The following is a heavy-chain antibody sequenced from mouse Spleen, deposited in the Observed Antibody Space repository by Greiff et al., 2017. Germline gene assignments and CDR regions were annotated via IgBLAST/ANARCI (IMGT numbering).Heavy chain of an antibody. Sequence: DVMLVESGGGLVKPGGSLKLSCAASGFTFSSYAMSWVRQTPEKRLEWVATISSGGSYTYYPDSVKGRFTISRDNAKNTLYLQMSSLRSEDTAMYYCARHGLITTGPRDYWGQGTSVTVSS. V-gene: IGHV5-9-1*01. CDR2: ISSGGSYT. CDR3: ARHGLITTGPRDY. D-gene: IGHD1-1*01. CDR1: GFTFSSYA. J-gene: IGHJ4*01.